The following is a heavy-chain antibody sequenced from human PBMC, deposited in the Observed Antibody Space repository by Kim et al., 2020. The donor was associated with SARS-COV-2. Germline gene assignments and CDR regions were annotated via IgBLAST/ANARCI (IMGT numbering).Heavy chain of an antibody. Sequence: SETLSLTCTVSGGSVSSTNYYWSWIRQPPGKGLEWIGLIYYSGSTNYNPSLKSRVTMPVDTSKNQFSLRLSSVTAADTAVYYCARRERSSSWYDGSWGQGTLVTVSS. V-gene: IGHV4-61*01. CDR3: ARRERSSSWYDGS. CDR2: IYYSGST. D-gene: IGHD6-6*01. J-gene: IGHJ5*02. CDR1: GGSVSSTNYY.